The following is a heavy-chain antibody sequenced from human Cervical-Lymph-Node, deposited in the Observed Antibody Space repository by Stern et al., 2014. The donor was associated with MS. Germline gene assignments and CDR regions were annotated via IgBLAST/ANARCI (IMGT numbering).Heavy chain of an antibody. J-gene: IGHJ6*02. CDR1: GYTFIRYY. CDR2: VNANGGSA. D-gene: IGHD5/OR15-5a*01. V-gene: IGHV1-46*01. CDR3: ATLYDSSGNYGMEV. Sequence: DQLGEDGAQVKKPGASVKVSCKGSGYTFIRYYIQWVRQAPGQGLEGMGIVNANGGSAMYAQKFQGRVTMASDTSTSTVSMELSSLRSEDTAVYYCATLYDSSGNYGMEVWGQGTTVMVSS.